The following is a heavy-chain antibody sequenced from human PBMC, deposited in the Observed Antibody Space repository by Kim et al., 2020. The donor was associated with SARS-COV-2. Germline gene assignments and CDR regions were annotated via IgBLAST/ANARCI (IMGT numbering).Heavy chain of an antibody. CDR3: AKESPYGVSRMYYFDY. V-gene: IGHV3-23*01. CDR1: GFTFTSYA. CDR2: INSGGTTT. Sequence: GGSLRLSCAASGFTFTSYAMSWVRQAPGKGLEWVSAINSGGTTTYYADSVKGRFSISRDNSKNTVYLQMSGLRVEDKAIYYCAKESPYGVSRMYYFDYWGQGTLVTVSS. J-gene: IGHJ4*02. D-gene: IGHD4-17*01.